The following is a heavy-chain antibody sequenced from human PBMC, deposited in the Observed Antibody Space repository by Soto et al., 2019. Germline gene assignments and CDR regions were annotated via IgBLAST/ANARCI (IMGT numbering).Heavy chain of an antibody. J-gene: IGHJ4*02. CDR3: AKERDIVVVVAPLDY. D-gene: IGHD2-15*01. Sequence: QVQLVESGGGMVQPGRSLRLSCAASGFTFSSYGMHWFRQAPGKGLEWVAVISYDGSNKYYADSVKGRFTISRDNSKNTLYLQMNSLRAEDTAVYYCAKERDIVVVVAPLDYWGQGTLVTVSS. CDR1: GFTFSSYG. V-gene: IGHV3-30*18. CDR2: ISYDGSNK.